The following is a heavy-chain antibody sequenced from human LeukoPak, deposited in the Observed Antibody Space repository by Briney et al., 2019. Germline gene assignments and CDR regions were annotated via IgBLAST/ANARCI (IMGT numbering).Heavy chain of an antibody. V-gene: IGHV3-66*02. Sequence: PGGSLRLSCAASGFTVSSNYMSWVRQAPGKGLEWVSVFYSGGSTYYADSVKGRFTISRDNSKNTLYLQMNSLRAEDTAVYYCARDPGDGYNSGYFDYWGQGTLVTVSS. CDR1: GFTVSSNY. D-gene: IGHD5-24*01. CDR2: FYSGGST. J-gene: IGHJ4*02. CDR3: ARDPGDGYNSGYFDY.